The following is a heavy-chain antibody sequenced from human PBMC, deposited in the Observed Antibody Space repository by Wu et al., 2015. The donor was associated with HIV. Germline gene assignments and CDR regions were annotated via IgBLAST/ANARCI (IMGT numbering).Heavy chain of an antibody. V-gene: IGHV4-34*01. J-gene: IGHJ1*01. CDR3: ARGPGSIAVAVETEYFQH. CDR1: GASFSAYY. CDR2: INHSGSA. D-gene: IGHD6-19*01. Sequence: QVQLQESGPGLVKPSETLSLTCAVYGASFSAYYWSWIRQPPGKGLEWIGEINHSGSANYNPSLKSRVTISVDTSKNQFSLKLSSVTAADTAVYYCARGPGSIAVAVETEYFQHWGQGTLVTVSS.